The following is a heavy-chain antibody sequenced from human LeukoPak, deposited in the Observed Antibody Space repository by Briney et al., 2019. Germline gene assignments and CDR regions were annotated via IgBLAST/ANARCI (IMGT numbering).Heavy chain of an antibody. V-gene: IGHV1-2*04. J-gene: IGHJ4*02. CDR1: GYTFTGYY. Sequence: GASVKVSCKASGYTFTGYYMHWVRQAPGQGLEWMGWINPNSGGTNYAQKFQGWVTMTRDTSISTAYMELSRLRSDDTAVYYCARAATMIVVVGDYFDYWGQGTLVTVSS. D-gene: IGHD3-22*01. CDR2: INPNSGGT. CDR3: ARAATMIVVVGDYFDY.